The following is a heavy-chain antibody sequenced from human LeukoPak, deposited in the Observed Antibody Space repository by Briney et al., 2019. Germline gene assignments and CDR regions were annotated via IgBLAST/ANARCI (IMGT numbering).Heavy chain of an antibody. CDR3: ARGDYYYYYGMDV. J-gene: IGHJ6*02. CDR1: GYTFTGYY. Sequence: GASVKVSCKASGYTFTGYYMHWVRQAPGQGLEWMGWINPNSGGTNYAQKFQGGVTMTRDTSISTAYMELSRLRSDDTAVYYCARGDYYYYYGMDVWGQGTTVTVSS. CDR2: INPNSGGT. V-gene: IGHV1-2*02.